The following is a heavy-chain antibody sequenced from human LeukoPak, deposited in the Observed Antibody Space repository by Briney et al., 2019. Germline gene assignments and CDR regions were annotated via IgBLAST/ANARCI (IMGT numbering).Heavy chain of an antibody. Sequence: PGGSLRLSCAASGFTFSSYAMSWVRQAPGKGLEWVSAISGSGGSTYYADSVKGRFTISRDNSKNTLYLQMNSLRAEDTAVYYCAKNVGDITMIVVVPGFDYWGQGTLVTVSS. CDR3: AKNVGDITMIVVVPGFDY. CDR2: ISGSGGST. CDR1: GFTFSSYA. V-gene: IGHV3-23*01. J-gene: IGHJ4*02. D-gene: IGHD3-22*01.